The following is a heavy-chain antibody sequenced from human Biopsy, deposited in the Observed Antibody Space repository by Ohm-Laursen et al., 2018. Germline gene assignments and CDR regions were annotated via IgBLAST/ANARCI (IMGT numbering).Heavy chain of an antibody. CDR1: FNTFSDYY. CDR3: GNEVHGRGY. CDR2: IPHSGRT. J-gene: IGHJ4*02. D-gene: IGHD2-15*01. Sequence: SQTLSLTCAVYFNTFSDYYFRLIRQPPGKGLELIGQIPHSGRTNYHPSLKSRVNISADKSNNQFSLKLTSVTSADTAVYFCGNEVHGRGYWGLGALVTVSS. V-gene: IGHV4-34*08.